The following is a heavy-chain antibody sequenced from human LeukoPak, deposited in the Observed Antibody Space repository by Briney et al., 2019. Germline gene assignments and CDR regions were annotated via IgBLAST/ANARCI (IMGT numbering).Heavy chain of an antibody. D-gene: IGHD6-13*01. Sequence: SETLSLTCGVNGGSFSGYYWNWIRQTPGKGLEWIGEINHSGSTNYNPSLKRRVTISVDTSQKQFSLRLNSLTAADTAVYYCARGRYLTTLGGAAAGFLDNWGQGTLVTVSS. V-gene: IGHV4-34*01. CDR3: ARGRYLTTLGGAAAGFLDN. CDR1: GGSFSGYY. CDR2: INHSGST. J-gene: IGHJ4*02.